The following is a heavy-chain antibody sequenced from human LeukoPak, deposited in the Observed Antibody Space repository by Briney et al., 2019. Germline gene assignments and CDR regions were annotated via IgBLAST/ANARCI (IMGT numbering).Heavy chain of an antibody. J-gene: IGHJ4*02. CDR1: GYTFTSYG. CDR3: ARARNGAIAAAGRAGKYYFDY. Sequence: ASVKVSCKASGYTFTSYGISWVRQAPGQGLEWMGWINSNSGGTNYAQKFQGRVTMTRDTSISTAYMELSRLRSDDTAVYYCARARNGAIAAAGRAGKYYFDYWGQGTLVTVSS. CDR2: INSNSGGT. D-gene: IGHD6-13*01. V-gene: IGHV1-2*02.